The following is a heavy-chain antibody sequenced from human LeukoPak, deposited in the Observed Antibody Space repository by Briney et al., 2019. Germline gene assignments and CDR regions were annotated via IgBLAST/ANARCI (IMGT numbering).Heavy chain of an antibody. Sequence: GGSLRLSCAASGFTFSSYAMSWVRQAPGQGLEWMGGIIPIFGTANYAQKFQGRVTITTDESTSTAYMELSSLRSEDTAVYYCAMAAAATNYYYYYMDVWGKGTTVTVSS. CDR3: AMAAAATNYYYYYMDV. CDR1: GFTFSSYA. D-gene: IGHD6-13*01. V-gene: IGHV1-69*05. J-gene: IGHJ6*03. CDR2: IIPIFGTA.